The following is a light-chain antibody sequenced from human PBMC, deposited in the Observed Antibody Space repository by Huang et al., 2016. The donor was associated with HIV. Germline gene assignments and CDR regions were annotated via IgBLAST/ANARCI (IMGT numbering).Light chain of an antibody. Sequence: DIVMTQSPLSLPVTPGEPASISCRSSQTLLQSKGYNYVDWYLQKPGQSPQLLIYLGSNRAPGVPDRFSGSGSGTDFTLKISRVEAEDVGVYYCMQALQTPRTFGQGTKVEIK. CDR2: LGS. V-gene: IGKV2-28*01. CDR3: MQALQTPRT. CDR1: QTLLQSKGYNY. J-gene: IGKJ1*01.